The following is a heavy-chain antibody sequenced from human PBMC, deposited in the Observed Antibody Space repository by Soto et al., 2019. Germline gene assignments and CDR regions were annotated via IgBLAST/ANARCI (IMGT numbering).Heavy chain of an antibody. CDR2: IDPSDSYT. J-gene: IGHJ6*02. Sequence: GESLKISCKGSGYSFTSYWISWVRQMPGKGLEWMGRIDPSDSYTNYSPSFQGRVTISADKSISTAYLQWSSLKASDTAMYYCAYGRDCSSTSCWEGFMDVWGQGIMVTVYS. CDR3: AYGRDCSSTSCWEGFMDV. CDR1: GYSFTSYW. D-gene: IGHD2-2*01. V-gene: IGHV5-10-1*01.